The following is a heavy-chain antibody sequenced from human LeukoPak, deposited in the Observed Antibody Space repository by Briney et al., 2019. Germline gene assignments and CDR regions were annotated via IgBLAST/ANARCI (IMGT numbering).Heavy chain of an antibody. CDR2: MNPNSGNT. D-gene: IGHD3/OR15-3a*01. CDR1: GYTFTSYD. J-gene: IGHJ4*02. Sequence: ASVKVSCKASGYTFTSYDINWVRQATGQGLEWMGWMNPNSGNTGYAQKFQGRVTMTRNTSISTAYMELSSLRSEDTAVYHCARVWTRGGYFDYWGQGTLVTVSS. V-gene: IGHV1-8*01. CDR3: ARVWTRGGYFDY.